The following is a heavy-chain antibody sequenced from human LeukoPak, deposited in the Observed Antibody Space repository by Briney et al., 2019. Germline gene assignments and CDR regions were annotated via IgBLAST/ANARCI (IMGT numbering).Heavy chain of an antibody. Sequence: PGGSLRLSCAASGFTFSDYYMSWIRQAPGKGLEWVSYISSSGSTIYYADSVKGRFTISRDNAKNLLYLQMNSLRAEDTAVYYCARDSKNRLQPNDYWGQGTLVTVSS. J-gene: IGHJ4*02. CDR3: ARDSKNRLQPNDY. CDR2: ISSSGSTI. D-gene: IGHD4-11*01. CDR1: GFTFSDYY. V-gene: IGHV3-11*01.